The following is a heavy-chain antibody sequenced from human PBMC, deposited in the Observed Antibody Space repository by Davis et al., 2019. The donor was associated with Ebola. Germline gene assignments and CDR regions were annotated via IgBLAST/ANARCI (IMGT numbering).Heavy chain of an antibody. CDR1: GYTFTSYG. CDR2: INPHNGNT. J-gene: IGHJ4*02. V-gene: IGHV1-18*04. CDR3: ARVDSVYDSSGYRVWTDY. Sequence: ASVKVSCKASGYTFTSYGITWVRQAPGQGLEWMGWINPHNGNTNYAQNVQGRVTMTTDTSTSTAYMEVGSLRSDDTAVYYCARVDSVYDSSGYRVWTDYWGQGTLVTVSS. D-gene: IGHD3-22*01.